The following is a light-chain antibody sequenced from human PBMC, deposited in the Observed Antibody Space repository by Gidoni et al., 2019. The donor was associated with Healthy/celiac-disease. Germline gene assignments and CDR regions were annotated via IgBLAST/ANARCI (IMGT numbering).Light chain of an antibody. V-gene: IGLV3-21*03. CDR3: QVWDSSSDLGV. CDR1: NIGSKS. Sequence: SYLLTQPPSVSVAPGKTARITCGGNNIGSKSVHGYQQKPGQAPVLVVYDDSDRPSGIPERFSGSNSGNTATLTISRVEAGDEADYYCQVWDSSSDLGVFGTGTKVTVL. J-gene: IGLJ1*01. CDR2: DDS.